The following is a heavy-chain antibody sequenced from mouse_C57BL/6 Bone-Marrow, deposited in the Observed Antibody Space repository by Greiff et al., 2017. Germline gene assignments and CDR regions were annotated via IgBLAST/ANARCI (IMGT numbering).Heavy chain of an antibody. D-gene: IGHD1-1*01. V-gene: IGHV1-64*01. CDR1: GYTFTSYW. CDR3: ARYYYGSSYWYFDV. J-gene: IGHJ1*03. Sequence: QVQLQQPGAELVKPGASVKLSCKASGYTFTSYWMHWVKQRPGQGLEWIGMIHPTSGSTNYNEKFKSKATLTVDKSSSTAYMQLSSLTSEDSAVYYCARYYYGSSYWYFDVWGTGTTVTVSS. CDR2: IHPTSGST.